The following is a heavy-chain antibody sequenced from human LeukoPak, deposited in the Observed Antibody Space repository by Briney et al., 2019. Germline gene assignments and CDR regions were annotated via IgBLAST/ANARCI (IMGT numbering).Heavy chain of an antibody. CDR2: IYSGGST. J-gene: IGHJ4*02. D-gene: IGHD3-22*01. Sequence: GGSLRLSCAASGFTVSSNYMSWVRQAPGKGLEWVSVIYSGGSTYYADSVKGRFTISRDNSKNTLYLQMNSLRAEDTAVYYCARVMDYDSSGYYDGFDYWGQGTLVTVSS. V-gene: IGHV3-66*01. CDR1: GFTVSSNY. CDR3: ARVMDYDSSGYYDGFDY.